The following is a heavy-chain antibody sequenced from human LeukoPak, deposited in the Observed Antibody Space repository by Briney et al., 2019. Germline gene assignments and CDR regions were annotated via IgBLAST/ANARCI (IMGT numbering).Heavy chain of an antibody. Sequence: QTGGSLRLSCAASGFTLSSYWMHWVRQAPGKGLVWVSRINGDGSSTPYANSMKGRFTISRDNAKNTLYLQMHSLRADDTAVYYCARGSTSGWPDYFDYWGQGSVVTVSS. CDR2: INGDGSST. CDR3: ARGSTSGWPDYFDY. CDR1: GFTLSSYW. V-gene: IGHV3-74*01. D-gene: IGHD6-19*01. J-gene: IGHJ4*02.